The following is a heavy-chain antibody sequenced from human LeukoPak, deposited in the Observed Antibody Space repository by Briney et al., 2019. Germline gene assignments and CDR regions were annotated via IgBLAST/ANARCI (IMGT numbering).Heavy chain of an antibody. CDR1: GFTFTSYG. CDR3: AKDYNRDYYYGSGFDY. J-gene: IGHJ4*02. Sequence: GGSLRLSCAASGFTFTSYGMNWVRQAPGKGLEWVAFIRYDGSKKYSADSVKGRFTISRDNSKNTLYLQMNSLRAEDTAVYYCAKDYNRDYYYGSGFDYWGQGTLVTVSS. V-gene: IGHV3-30*02. D-gene: IGHD3-10*01. CDR2: IRYDGSKK.